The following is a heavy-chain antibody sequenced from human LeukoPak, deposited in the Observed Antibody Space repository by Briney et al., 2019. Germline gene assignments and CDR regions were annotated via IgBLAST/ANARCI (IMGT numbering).Heavy chain of an antibody. CDR2: ISSSGSTI. V-gene: IGHV3-11*04. J-gene: IGHJ4*02. CDR1: GFTFSDYY. Sequence: GGSLRLSCAASGFTFSDYYMSWIRQAPGKGLEWVSYISSSGSTIYYADSVKGRFTISRDNAKSSLYLQMNSLRAEDTAVYYCAREGTVNDGEGYYFDYWGQGTLVTVSS. CDR3: AREGTVNDGEGYYFDY. D-gene: IGHD4-17*01.